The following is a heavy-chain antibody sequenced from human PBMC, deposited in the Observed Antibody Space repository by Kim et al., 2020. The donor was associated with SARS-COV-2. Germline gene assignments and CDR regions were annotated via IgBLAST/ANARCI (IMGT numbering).Heavy chain of an antibody. J-gene: IGHJ6*02. CDR3: AKDEWGVVVPAAWPPHYYYGMDV. Sequence: GGSLRLSCAASGFTFSSYAMSWVRQAPGKGLEWVSAISGSGGSTYYADSVKGRFTISRDNSKNTLYLQMNSLRAEDTAVYYCAKDEWGVVVPAAWPPHYYYGMDVWGQGTTVTVSS. CDR2: ISGSGGST. D-gene: IGHD2-2*01. CDR1: GFTFSSYA. V-gene: IGHV3-23*01.